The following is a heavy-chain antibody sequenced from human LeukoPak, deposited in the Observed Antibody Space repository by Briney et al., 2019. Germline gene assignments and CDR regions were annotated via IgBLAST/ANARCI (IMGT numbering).Heavy chain of an antibody. V-gene: IGHV4-59*12. J-gene: IGHJ4*02. D-gene: IGHD4-17*01. CDR2: IYYSGST. CDR3: ARGFPTVTTTSN. Sequence: SETLSLTCTVSGVSISSYYWSWLRQPPWKGLEWIGYIYYSGSTYYNPSLKSRVTISVDTSKNQFSLKLSSVTAADTAVYYCARGFPTVTTTSNWGQGTLVTVSS. CDR1: GVSISSYY.